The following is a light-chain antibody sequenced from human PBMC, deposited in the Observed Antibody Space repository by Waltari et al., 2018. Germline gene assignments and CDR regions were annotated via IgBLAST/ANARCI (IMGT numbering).Light chain of an antibody. CDR3: QQYASSPLT. J-gene: IGKJ5*01. Sequence: DIGLPQSPGTMSLSPGDRATLSCRASQTVSRNHLAWYQQSPGQAPRLLIYGASSRATGVPDRFSGSGSGTDFSLTISRLEPEDFAVYYCQQYASSPLTFGQGTRLEIK. CDR2: GAS. V-gene: IGKV3-20*01. CDR1: QTVSRNH.